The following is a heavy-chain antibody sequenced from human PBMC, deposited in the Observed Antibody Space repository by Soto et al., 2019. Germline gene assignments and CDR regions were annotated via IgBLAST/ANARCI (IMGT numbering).Heavy chain of an antibody. Sequence: PSETLSLTCTVSGGSISSYYWSWIRQPPGKGLEWIGYIYYSGSTNYNPSLKSRVTISVDTSKNQFSLKLSSVTAADTAVYYCARRVPSLLNFDYWGQGTLVTVS. D-gene: IGHD2-2*01. V-gene: IGHV4-59*01. CDR1: GGSISSYY. CDR2: IYYSGST. CDR3: ARRVPSLLNFDY. J-gene: IGHJ4*02.